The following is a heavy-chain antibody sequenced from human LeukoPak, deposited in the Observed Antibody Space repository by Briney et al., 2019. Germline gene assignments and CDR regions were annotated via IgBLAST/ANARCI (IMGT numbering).Heavy chain of an antibody. CDR1: GGTFSSYA. CDR2: IIPIFGTA. CDR3: AREAPPAPGSGSYPYYFDY. V-gene: IGHV1-69*13. J-gene: IGHJ4*02. D-gene: IGHD3-10*01. Sequence: ASVKVSCKASGGTFSSYAISWVRQAPGQGLEWMGEIIPIFGTANYAQKFQGRVTITADESTSAAYMELSSLRSEDTAVYYCAREAPPAPGSGSYPYYFDYWGQGTLVTVSS.